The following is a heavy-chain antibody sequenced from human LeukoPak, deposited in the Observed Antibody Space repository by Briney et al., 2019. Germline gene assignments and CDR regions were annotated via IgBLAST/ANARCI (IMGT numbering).Heavy chain of an antibody. D-gene: IGHD3-10*01. Sequence: NTSETLSLTCTVSGGSINNYYWSWIRQPPGKGLEWIGYINYSGRTNYNPSLKSRVTISVDTSKNQFSLRLSSVTAADTAVYYCATLIGGFGELRPYNTLLSAMDVWGQGTTVTVSS. CDR2: INYSGRT. CDR1: GGSINNYY. CDR3: ATLIGGFGELRPYNTLLSAMDV. V-gene: IGHV4-59*01. J-gene: IGHJ6*02.